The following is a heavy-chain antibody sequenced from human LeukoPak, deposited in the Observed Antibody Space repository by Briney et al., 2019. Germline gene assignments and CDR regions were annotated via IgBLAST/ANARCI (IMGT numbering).Heavy chain of an antibody. D-gene: IGHD6-13*01. Sequence: PGGSLRLSCAASGFTFSSYSMNWVRQAPGKGLEWVSSISSSSYIYYADSVKGRFTISRDSAKNSLYLQMNSLRAEDTAVYYCVGGQQLGFDYWGQGTLVTVSS. V-gene: IGHV3-21*01. CDR3: VGGQQLGFDY. CDR2: ISSSSYI. J-gene: IGHJ4*02. CDR1: GFTFSSYS.